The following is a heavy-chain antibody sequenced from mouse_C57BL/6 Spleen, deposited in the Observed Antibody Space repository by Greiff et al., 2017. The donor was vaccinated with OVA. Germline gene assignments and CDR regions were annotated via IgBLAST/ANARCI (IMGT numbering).Heavy chain of an antibody. CDR1: GYTFTSYW. V-gene: IGHV1-64*01. Sequence: QVQLQQPGAELVKPGASVKLSCKASGYTFTSYWMHWVKQRPGQGLEWIGMIHPNSGSTNYNEKFKSKATLTVDKSSSTAYMQLSSLTSEDSAVYYCPITTAPYWYFDDWGKGTTVTVSS. J-gene: IGHJ1*03. D-gene: IGHD1-1*01. CDR3: PITTAPYWYFDD. CDR2: IHPNSGST.